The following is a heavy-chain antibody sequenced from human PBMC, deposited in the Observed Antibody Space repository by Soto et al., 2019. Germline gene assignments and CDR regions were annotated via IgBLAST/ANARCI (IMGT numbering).Heavy chain of an antibody. J-gene: IGHJ4*02. CDR1: GGSISNSHY. CDR3: ARRGSGSYYDY. Sequence: QVLLQESGPGLVQPSGTLSLSCAVSGGSISNSHYWGWVRQPPGKGLEWVGDISHSGSVNYNPSLKSRVTISIDKSNNQFSLKLSSVTAEDTAVYYCARRGSGSYYDYWGQGTLVTVSS. CDR2: ISHSGSV. D-gene: IGHD1-26*01. V-gene: IGHV4-4*02.